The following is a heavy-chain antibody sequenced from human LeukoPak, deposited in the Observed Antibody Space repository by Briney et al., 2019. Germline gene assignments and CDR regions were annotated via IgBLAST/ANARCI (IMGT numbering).Heavy chain of an antibody. J-gene: IGHJ4*02. CDR1: GFTFSDYY. Sequence: GGSLRLSCAASGFTFSDYYMSWIRQAPGKGLEWVSYISSSGSTIYYADSVKGRFTISRDTAKNSLYLQMNSLRAEDTAVYYCARPLATYYFDYWGQGTLVTVSS. CDR2: ISSSGSTI. V-gene: IGHV3-11*01. CDR3: ARPLATYYFDY.